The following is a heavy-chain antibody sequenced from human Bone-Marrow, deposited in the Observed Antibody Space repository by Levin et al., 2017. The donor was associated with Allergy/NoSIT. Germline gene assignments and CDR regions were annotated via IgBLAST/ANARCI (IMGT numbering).Heavy chain of an antibody. V-gene: IGHV3-30*18. CDR1: GFTFSNYG. Sequence: GGSLRLSCTASGFTFSNYGMHWVRQAPGKGLEWVAFISLDGSDEYYADSVKGRFTISRDNSKNTLYLQMSSLRGEDSSLYYCAKEPHSPGSYYYYYYFMDVWGKGTSVTVSS. CDR2: ISLDGSDE. CDR3: AKEPHSPGSYYYYYYFMDV. J-gene: IGHJ6*03.